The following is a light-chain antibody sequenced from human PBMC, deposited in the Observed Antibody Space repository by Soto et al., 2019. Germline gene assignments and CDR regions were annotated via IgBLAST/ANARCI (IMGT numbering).Light chain of an antibody. CDR1: QSVSSY. V-gene: IGKV3-11*01. J-gene: IGKJ5*01. CDR2: DAS. CDR3: QQRSNPIT. Sequence: EIVLTQSPATLSLSPGERATLSGRASQSVSSYLAWYQQKPGQAPRLLIYDASNRATGIPARFSGSGSGTDFTLTISSLEPEDFAVYYCQQRSNPITFGQGTRLEI.